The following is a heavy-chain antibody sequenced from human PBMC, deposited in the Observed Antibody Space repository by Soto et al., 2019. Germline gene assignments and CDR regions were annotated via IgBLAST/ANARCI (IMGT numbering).Heavy chain of an antibody. J-gene: IGHJ6*02. D-gene: IGHD3-10*01. CDR2: INTGNDYT. CDR3: ARDKEGGFGEWMDV. V-gene: IGHV1-3*04. Sequence: QVQLVQSGAEVKRPGASVKVSCKASGYTFTTYPIHWLRQAPGQRLEWMGWINTGNDYTEYSQKFQGRVTITRDTSASTAYMDLSSLTSEDTAVYYCARDKEGGFGEWMDVWGPGTTVTVSS. CDR1: GYTFTTYP.